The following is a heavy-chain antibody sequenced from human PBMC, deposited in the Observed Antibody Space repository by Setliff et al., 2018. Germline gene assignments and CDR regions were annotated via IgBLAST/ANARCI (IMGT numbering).Heavy chain of an antibody. CDR3: VREMRVKVDYPVAFDI. CDR1: GFSFTNYA. J-gene: IGHJ3*02. V-gene: IGHV3-30*04. CDR2: ISYDGSKK. Sequence: GGSLRLSCAASGFSFTNYAMHWVRQAPGKGLEWVAVISYDGSKKYYADSVKGRFTISRDASTNTLYLQMSSPRAEDTAVYYCVREMRVKVDYPVAFDIWGQGTMVTVS. D-gene: IGHD5-12*01.